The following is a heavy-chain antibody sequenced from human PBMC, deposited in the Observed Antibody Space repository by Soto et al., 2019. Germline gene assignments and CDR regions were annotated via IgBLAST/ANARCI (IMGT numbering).Heavy chain of an antibody. Sequence: QVQLQQWGTGLLKPSETLSLTCAVYGGSFTTYYWAWIRQPPGKGLEWIGETHHSGSTTYSPSLMSRVSISKDTSRNQFSLELRAVTAADTGVYYCANRLGSFWGHGTLVTVSS. D-gene: IGHD3-16*01. CDR3: ANRLGSF. V-gene: IGHV4-34*01. CDR2: THHSGST. CDR1: GGSFTTYY. J-gene: IGHJ4*01.